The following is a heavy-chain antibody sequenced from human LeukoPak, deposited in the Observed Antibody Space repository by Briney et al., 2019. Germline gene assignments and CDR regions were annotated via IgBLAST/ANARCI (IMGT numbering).Heavy chain of an antibody. CDR3: ARDLYDYGGHYFDY. J-gene: IGHJ4*02. D-gene: IGHD4-23*01. Sequence: SQTLSLTCTVSGGSISSGSYYWSWIRQPAGKGLEWIGRIYTSGSTNYNPSLKSRVTISVDTSKNQFSLKLSSVTAADTAVYYCARDLYDYGGHYFDYWGQGTLVTVSS. V-gene: IGHV4-61*02. CDR1: GGSISSGSYY. CDR2: IYTSGST.